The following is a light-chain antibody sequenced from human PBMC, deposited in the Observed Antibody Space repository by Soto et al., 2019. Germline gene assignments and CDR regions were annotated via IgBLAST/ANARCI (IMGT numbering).Light chain of an antibody. CDR3: QQRSNWPPT. Sequence: EMVLTQSPCTLSLSLGERATLSCRASQSLRTNSLAWYQQKPGQAPRLLISGAYSRAAGIPDRFSGSGSGTDFTLTISRLEPEDFAVYYCQQRSNWPPTFGQGTEVDI. CDR1: QSLRTNS. CDR2: GAY. V-gene: IGKV3D-20*02. J-gene: IGKJ1*01.